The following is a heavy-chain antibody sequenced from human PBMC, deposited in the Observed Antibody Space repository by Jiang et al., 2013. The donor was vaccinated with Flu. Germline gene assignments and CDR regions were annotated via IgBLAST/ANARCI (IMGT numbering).Heavy chain of an antibody. CDR3: AREEFSGSQPYYGLDV. D-gene: IGHD3-22*01. V-gene: IGHV2-70*04. CDR1: GFSLSTSGMR. Sequence: KPTQTLTLTCTLSGFSLSTSGMRVSWIRQPPGKALEWIARIDWDGDKFYSTSLKTRLTISKDTSKNQVLLTMTNVDPEDTGTYYCAREEFSGSQPYYGLDVVGPRDRGHRVL. CDR2: IDWDGDK. J-gene: IGHJ6*02.